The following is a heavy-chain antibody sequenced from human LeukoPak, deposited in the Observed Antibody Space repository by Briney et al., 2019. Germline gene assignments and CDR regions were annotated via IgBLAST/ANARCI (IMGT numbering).Heavy chain of an antibody. CDR2: IYPGDSDT. D-gene: IGHD6-6*01. CDR1: GYSFTSYW. J-gene: IGHJ6*03. V-gene: IGHV5-51*01. CDR3: ARQRQLGGYYYYYMEA. Sequence: GESLKISCKGSGYSFTSYWIGWVRQMPGKGLEWMGIIYPGDSDTRYSPSFQGQVTISADKSISTAYLQWSSLKASDTAMYYCARQRQLGGYYYYYMEAWGKGTTVTVSS.